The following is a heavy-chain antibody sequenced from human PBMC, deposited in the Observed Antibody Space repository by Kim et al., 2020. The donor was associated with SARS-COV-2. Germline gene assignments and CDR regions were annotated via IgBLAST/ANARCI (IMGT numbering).Heavy chain of an antibody. CDR2: INHSGST. J-gene: IGHJ4*02. D-gene: IGHD3-10*01. V-gene: IGHV4-34*01. CDR3: ARDSAHPAFRGVIYYFDY. CDR1: GGSFSGYY. Sequence: SETLSLTCAVYGGSFSGYYWSWIRQPPGKGLEWIGEINHSGSTNYNPSLKSRVTISVDTSKNQFSLKLSSVTAADTAVYYCARDSAHPAFRGVIYYFDYWGQGTLVTVSS.